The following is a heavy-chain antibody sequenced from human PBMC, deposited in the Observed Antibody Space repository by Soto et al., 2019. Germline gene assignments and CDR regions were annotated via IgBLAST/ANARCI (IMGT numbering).Heavy chain of an antibody. J-gene: IGHJ6*02. Sequence: GASVKVSCKASGGTFSSYTISWVRQAPGQGLEWMGRIIPILGIANYAQKFQGRVTITADKSTSTAYMELSSLRSEDTAVYYCARAADTAMDSYYYYGMAVWGQGTTVTVSS. V-gene: IGHV1-69*02. CDR1: GGTFSSYT. CDR2: IIPILGIA. D-gene: IGHD5-18*01. CDR3: ARAADTAMDSYYYYGMAV.